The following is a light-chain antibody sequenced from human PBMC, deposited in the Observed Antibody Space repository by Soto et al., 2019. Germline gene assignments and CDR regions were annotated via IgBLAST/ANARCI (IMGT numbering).Light chain of an antibody. V-gene: IGLV1-44*01. CDR2: SNN. J-gene: IGLJ2*01. CDR3: AAWDDSQNVL. Sequence: QSVLTQPPSASGTPGQRVTSSCSGCSSNIGSNTVNWYQQLPGTAPKLLIYSNNQRPSGVPDRFSGSKSGTSASLAISGLQSEDEDDYYCAAWDDSQNVLFGGGTKLTVL. CDR1: SSNIGSNT.